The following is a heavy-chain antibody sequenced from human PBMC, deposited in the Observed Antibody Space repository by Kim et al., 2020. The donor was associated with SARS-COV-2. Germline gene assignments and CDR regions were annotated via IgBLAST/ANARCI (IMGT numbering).Heavy chain of an antibody. CDR2: ISGSGGNT. CDR1: GFTFSSYA. Sequence: GGSLRLSCAPSGFTFSSYAMSWVRLAPGKGLEWVSAISGSGGNTYYTDSVKGRFTISRDNSRNTLYLQMNSLRAEDTAVYYCAKDAGRGGGGCVDYWGQGTLVTVSA. J-gene: IGHJ4*02. D-gene: IGHD2-15*01. V-gene: IGHV3-23*01. CDR3: AKDAGRGGGGCVDY.